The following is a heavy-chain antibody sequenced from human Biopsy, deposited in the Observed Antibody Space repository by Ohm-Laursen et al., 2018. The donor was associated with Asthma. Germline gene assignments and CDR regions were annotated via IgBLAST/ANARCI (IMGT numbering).Heavy chain of an antibody. D-gene: IGHD1-26*01. V-gene: IGHV3-30*18. CDR2: ISFDGSNK. CDR1: GFTFSNYG. CDR3: AKDVFPVWELRRGPDY. Sequence: SLRLSCAASGFTFSNYGMHWVRQAPGKGLDWVAVISFDGSNKNYTDSVKGRFTISRDNSRNMLHLQMSSLRAEDTAVYYCAKDVFPVWELRRGPDYWGQGTLVTVSS. J-gene: IGHJ4*02.